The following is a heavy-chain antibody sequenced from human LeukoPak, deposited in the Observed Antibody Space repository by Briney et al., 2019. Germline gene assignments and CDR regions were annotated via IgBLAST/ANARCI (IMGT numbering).Heavy chain of an antibody. CDR3: ARARGTMVRGVNAFDI. V-gene: IGHV1-2*06. CDR2: INPNSGGT. J-gene: IGHJ3*02. D-gene: IGHD3-10*01. Sequence: ASVKVSCKASGYTFTGYYMHWARQAPGQGLEWMGRINPNSGGTNYAQKFQGRVTMTRDTSISTAYMELSRLRSDDTAVYYCARARGTMVRGVNAFDIWGQGTMVTVSS. CDR1: GYTFTGYY.